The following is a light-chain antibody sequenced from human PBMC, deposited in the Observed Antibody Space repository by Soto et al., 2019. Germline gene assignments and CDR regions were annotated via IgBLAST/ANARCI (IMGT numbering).Light chain of an antibody. Sequence: NFMLTQPHSVSESPGKTVIISCTRSSGSIASNYVQWYQQRPGSAPTIVIYEDNQRPSGVPDRSSGSVDSSSNSASLTISRLKTEDEADYYCHSYESHNVVFGGGTKVTVL. CDR1: SGSIASNY. CDR2: EDN. CDR3: HSYESHNVV. J-gene: IGLJ3*02. V-gene: IGLV6-57*03.